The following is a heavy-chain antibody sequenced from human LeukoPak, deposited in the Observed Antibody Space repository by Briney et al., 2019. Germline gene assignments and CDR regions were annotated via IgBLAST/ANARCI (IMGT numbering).Heavy chain of an antibody. V-gene: IGHV4-59*01. CDR2: IYYTGKT. CDR3: ARAPYYDIWSGYSDNYFDP. D-gene: IGHD3-3*01. J-gene: IGHJ5*02. CDR1: EGYIHTYY. Sequence: SETLSLTCTVSEGYIHTYYWSWIREPPGKGVEWLGFIYYTGKTKYNPSLKSRVTMSVDTSKNQFSLRLNSVTTADTAVYYCARAPYYDIWSGYSDNYFDPWGQGTLVTVSS.